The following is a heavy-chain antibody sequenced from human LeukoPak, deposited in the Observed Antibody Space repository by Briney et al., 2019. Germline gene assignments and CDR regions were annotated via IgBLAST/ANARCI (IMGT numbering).Heavy chain of an antibody. J-gene: IGHJ4*02. D-gene: IGHD1-26*01. Sequence: PSETLSLTCTVSGGSISSYYWSWIRQPAGKGLEGIERIYTSGSTNYNPSLKSRVTMSVDTSKNQFSLKLSSVTAADTAVYYCARVSPGYSGSSEEFDYWGQGTLVTVSS. V-gene: IGHV4-4*07. CDR1: GGSISSYY. CDR2: IYTSGST. CDR3: ARVSPGYSGSSEEFDY.